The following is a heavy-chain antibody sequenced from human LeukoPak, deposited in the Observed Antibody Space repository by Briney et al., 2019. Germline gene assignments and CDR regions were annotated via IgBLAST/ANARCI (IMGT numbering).Heavy chain of an antibody. J-gene: IGHJ5*02. D-gene: IGHD6-19*01. CDR2: IYTTGDT. CDR3: ARGHSGNFPNWFDP. V-gene: IGHV4-4*07. CDR1: GGSISSYY. Sequence: KPSETLSLTCRVSGGSISSYYWSWIRQPAGKGLEGIGRIYTTGDTNYNPSLQSRVTMSIDRSRKEFSLMLTSVTAADTAMYFCARGHSGNFPNWFDPWGQGTLVTVSS.